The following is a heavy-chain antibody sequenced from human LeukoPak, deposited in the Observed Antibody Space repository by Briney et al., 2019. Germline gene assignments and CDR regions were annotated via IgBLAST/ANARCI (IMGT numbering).Heavy chain of an antibody. D-gene: IGHD7-27*01. CDR1: GFTFDDYA. CDR2: ISSSSNI. CDR3: ARDPPGAHFDY. V-gene: IGHV3-69-1*01. J-gene: IGHJ4*02. Sequence: GGSLRLSCAASGFTFDDYAMHWVRQAPGKGLEWVSYISSSSNIFYADSFKGRFTISRDNAQNSLYLQMNSLRVEDTAVYYCARDPPGAHFDYWGQGTLVTVSS.